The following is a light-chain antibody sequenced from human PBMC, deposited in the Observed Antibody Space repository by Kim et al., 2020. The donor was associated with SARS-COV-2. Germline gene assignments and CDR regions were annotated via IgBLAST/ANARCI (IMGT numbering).Light chain of an antibody. V-gene: IGKV3-11*01. CDR3: QQGSSWPLT. Sequence: EIVLTQSPATLSLSPGERATLSCRASQSISNYLAWFRHKPGQAPTLLIYDASNRATDIPAKFSGSGSGTDFTLTISSLEPEDFAVYYCQQGSSWPLTFGGGTKLEIK. CDR2: DAS. J-gene: IGKJ4*01. CDR1: QSISNY.